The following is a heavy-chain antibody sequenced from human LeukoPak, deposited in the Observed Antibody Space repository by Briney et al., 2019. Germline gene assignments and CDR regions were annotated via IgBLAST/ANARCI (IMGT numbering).Heavy chain of an antibody. V-gene: IGHV3-30*02. CDR1: GFTFGSYG. CDR3: ARRWAPTTVTTLAGYYYYYLNV. Sequence: GGSLRLSCAASGFTFGSYGMHWVRQAPGKGLEWVTFIRSDGSNKYYADSVKGRFTISRDNSKNTLYLQMNSLRAEDTAVYYCARRWAPTTVTTLAGYYYYYLNVWGKGTTVTVSS. J-gene: IGHJ6*03. CDR2: IRSDGSNK. D-gene: IGHD4-17*01.